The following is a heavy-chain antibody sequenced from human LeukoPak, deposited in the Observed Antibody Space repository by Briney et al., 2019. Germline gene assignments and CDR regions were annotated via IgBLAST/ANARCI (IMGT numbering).Heavy chain of an antibody. J-gene: IGHJ4*02. CDR1: GFDFANFW. D-gene: IGHD3-9*01. Sequence: GGSLRLSCVAYGFDFANFWMNWVRQAPGKGLEWVSSISTSSSYIYYADSVKGRFTISRDNAKDSLYLQMNSLRAEDTAVYYCARGRYDVLAGYQPPYFDYWGQGTLVTVSS. V-gene: IGHV3-21*01. CDR2: ISTSSSYI. CDR3: ARGRYDVLAGYQPPYFDY.